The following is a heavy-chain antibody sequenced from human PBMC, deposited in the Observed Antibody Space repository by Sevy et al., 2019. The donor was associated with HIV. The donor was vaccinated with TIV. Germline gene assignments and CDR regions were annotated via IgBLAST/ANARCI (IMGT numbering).Heavy chain of an antibody. CDR2: IYYSGST. CDR1: GGSISSYY. J-gene: IGHJ4*02. D-gene: IGHD6-13*01. Sequence: SETLSLTCTVSGGSISSYYWSWVRQPPGKGLEWIGYIYYSGSTNYNPSLKSGVTISVVTSTNQYSLKLSSVTAADTAVYYCARDMGIAGGGTRGGFDYWGQGTLVTVSS. V-gene: IGHV4-59*01. CDR3: ARDMGIAGGGTRGGFDY.